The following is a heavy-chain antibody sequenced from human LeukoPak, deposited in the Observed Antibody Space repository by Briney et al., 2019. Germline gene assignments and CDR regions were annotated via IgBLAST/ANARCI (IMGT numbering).Heavy chain of an antibody. Sequence: GGSLRLSYAASGFTFSSYRMNWVRQAPGKGLEWVSSISSSSSYIYYADSVKGRFTISRDNAKNSLYLQMNSLRAEDTAVYYCARDKVVVTAIIYYDYMDVWGNGTTVTVSS. CDR2: ISSSSSYI. D-gene: IGHD2-21*02. CDR3: ARDKVVVTAIIYYDYMDV. J-gene: IGHJ6*03. V-gene: IGHV3-21*01. CDR1: GFTFSSYR.